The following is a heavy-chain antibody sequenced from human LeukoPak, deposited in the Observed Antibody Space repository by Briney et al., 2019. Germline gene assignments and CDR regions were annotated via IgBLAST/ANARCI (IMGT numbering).Heavy chain of an antibody. D-gene: IGHD2-2*02. V-gene: IGHV4-30-4*08. CDR1: GGSISSGDYY. CDR2: IYYSGST. CDR3: ARTFPTSYTRRFDY. J-gene: IGHJ4*02. Sequence: SETLSLTCTVSGGSISSGDYYWSWIRQPPGKGLEWIGYIYYSGSTYYNPSLKSRVTISVDRSKNQFSLKLSSVTAADTAVYYCARTFPTSYTRRFDYWGQGTLVTVSS.